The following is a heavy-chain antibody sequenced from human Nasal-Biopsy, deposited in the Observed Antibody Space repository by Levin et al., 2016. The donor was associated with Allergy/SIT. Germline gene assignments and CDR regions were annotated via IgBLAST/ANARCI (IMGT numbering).Heavy chain of an antibody. V-gene: IGHV3-66*01. Sequence: GESLKISCAASGLTVSSNYMGWVRQTPGKGLEWVSVISGGGKTYYADSVRGRFTISTDNSNNTLHLQMSGLNAGDTALYYCARAVPTRRAPFYFDFWGQGMLVTVSS. J-gene: IGHJ4*02. CDR2: ISGGGKT. CDR1: GLTVSSNY. CDR3: ARAVPTRRAPFYFDF.